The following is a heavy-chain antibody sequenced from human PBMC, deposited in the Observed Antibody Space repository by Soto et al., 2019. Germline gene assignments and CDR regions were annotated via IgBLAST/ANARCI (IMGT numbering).Heavy chain of an antibody. J-gene: IGHJ6*02. Sequence: GGSLRLSCVASGFSLSDYAVSWVRQAPGKGLEWVSFISSDSRTIYYADSVEGRFTVSRDNARNSVSLQMDSLRDEDAAVYYCARIKLVEWFFITVDVYDMDVWGQGTPVTLSS. CDR3: ARIKLVEWFFITVDVYDMDV. V-gene: IGHV3-48*02. CDR1: GFSLSDYA. CDR2: ISSDSRTI. D-gene: IGHD3-3*01.